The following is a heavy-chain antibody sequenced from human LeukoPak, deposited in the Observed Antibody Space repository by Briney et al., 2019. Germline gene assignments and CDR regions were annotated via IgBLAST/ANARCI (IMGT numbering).Heavy chain of an antibody. J-gene: IGHJ4*02. CDR3: SRPLPGPNLAF. D-gene: IGHD1-14*01. Sequence: PGGSLRLSCAASGFTLSDYYMTWIRQAPGRGLEWVSYIRSSGADIFYADSVKGRFSISRDIAKNSLYLQMDSLRAEDTAVYYCSRPLPGPNLAFWGQGPLVTVS. CDR2: IRSSGADI. V-gene: IGHV3-11*01. CDR1: GFTLSDYY.